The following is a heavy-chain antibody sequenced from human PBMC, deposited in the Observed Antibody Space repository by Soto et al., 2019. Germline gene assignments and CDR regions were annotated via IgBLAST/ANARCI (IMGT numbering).Heavy chain of an antibody. J-gene: IGHJ5*02. D-gene: IGHD3-10*01. CDR2: IIPILGIA. CDR1: GGTFSSYT. CDR3: ARDKDYYGSGSYYNVGFWFDP. V-gene: IGHV1-69*08. Sequence: QVQLVQSGAEVKKPGSSVKVSCKASGGTFSSYTISWVRQAPGQGLEWMGRIIPILGIANYAQKFQGRVTITADKSTSTAYMELSSLRSEDTAVYYCARDKDYYGSGSYYNVGFWFDPWGQGTLVTVSS.